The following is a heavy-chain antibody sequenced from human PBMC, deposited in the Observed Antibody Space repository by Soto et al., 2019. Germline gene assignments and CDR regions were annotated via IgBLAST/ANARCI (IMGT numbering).Heavy chain of an antibody. J-gene: IGHJ6*02. CDR1: GGTFSSYA. V-gene: IGHV1-69*01. D-gene: IGHD2-2*01. CDR3: ARGGIVVVPAAITSGMDV. CDR2: IIPIFGTA. Sequence: QVQLVQSGAEVQKPGSSVKVSCKASGGTFSSYAISWVRQAPGQGLEWMGGIIPIFGTANYAQKFQGRVTITADESTSTAYMELSSLRSEDTAVYYCARGGIVVVPAAITSGMDVWGQGTTVTVSS.